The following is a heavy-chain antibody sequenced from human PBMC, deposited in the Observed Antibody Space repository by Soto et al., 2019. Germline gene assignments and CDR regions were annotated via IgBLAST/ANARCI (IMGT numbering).Heavy chain of an antibody. Sequence: EVQLLESGGGLVQPGGSLRLSCAASGFTFYNYAMSWVRQPPGKGLEWVSGISGTGGTTYYADSVKGRFTIFRDNSKNTLYLQMNSLRAEDTALYYCVRSIATRREVDYWGQGTLVTVSS. D-gene: IGHD6-6*01. CDR3: VRSIATRREVDY. J-gene: IGHJ4*02. CDR2: ISGTGGTT. V-gene: IGHV3-23*01. CDR1: GFTFYNYA.